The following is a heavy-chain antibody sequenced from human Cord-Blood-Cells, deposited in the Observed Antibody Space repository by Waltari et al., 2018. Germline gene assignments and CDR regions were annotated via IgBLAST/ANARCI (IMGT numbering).Heavy chain of an antibody. J-gene: IGHJ4*02. CDR1: GFTFSSYA. CDR3: AKDPTGEPYFDY. D-gene: IGHD7-27*01. Sequence: EVQLLESGGGLVQPGGPLRLSCAASGFTFSSYAMSWVRQAPGKGLEWVSAISGSGGSTYYADSVKGRFTISRDNSKNTLYLQMNSLRAEDTAVYYCAKDPTGEPYFDYWGQGTLVTVSS. V-gene: IGHV3-23*01. CDR2: ISGSGGST.